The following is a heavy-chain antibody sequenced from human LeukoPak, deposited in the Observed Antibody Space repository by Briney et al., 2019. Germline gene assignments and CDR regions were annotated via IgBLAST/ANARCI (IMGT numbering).Heavy chain of an antibody. V-gene: IGHV4-38-2*01. CDR2: IYHSGST. J-gene: IGHJ4*02. D-gene: IGHD6-13*01. Sequence: SGTLSLTCAVSGYSISSGYYWGWIRQPPGKGLEWIGSIYHSGSTYYNPSLKSRVTISVDTSKNQFSLKLSSVTAADTAVYYCALTAVIAAAGTLTPDYWGQGTLVTVSS. CDR1: GYSISSGYY. CDR3: ALTAVIAAAGTLTPDY.